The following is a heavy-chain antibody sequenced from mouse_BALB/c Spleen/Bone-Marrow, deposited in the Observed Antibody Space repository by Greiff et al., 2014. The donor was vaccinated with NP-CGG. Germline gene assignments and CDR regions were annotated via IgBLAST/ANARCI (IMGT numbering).Heavy chain of an antibody. CDR3: ARGGYDPAWFAY. D-gene: IGHD2-14*01. CDR2: INPYNGGT. V-gene: IGHV1-37*01. Sequence: VQLQQSGPELGKPGASMKISCKASGYSFTGHTLNWGEQSHGKKLWWIGLINPYNGGTSYNQKFKGKATLTVDKSSSTAYMELLSLTSEDSAVYYCARGGYDPAWFAYWGQGTLVTVSA. J-gene: IGHJ3*01. CDR1: GYSFTGHT.